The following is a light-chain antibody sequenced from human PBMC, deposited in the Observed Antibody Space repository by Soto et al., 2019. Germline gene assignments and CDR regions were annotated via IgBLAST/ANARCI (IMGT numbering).Light chain of an antibody. CDR3: QHRNSCPLT. Sequence: DIQLTQSPSFLSASAGDRVTITCRASQSISSYLAWYQQKPGKAPKLLIYAASTSQTGVPSRFSGSGSGTEFTLTITSLQPEDFATYYCQHRNSCPLTFGGGTKVEIK. CDR1: QSISSY. CDR2: AAS. J-gene: IGKJ4*01. V-gene: IGKV1-9*01.